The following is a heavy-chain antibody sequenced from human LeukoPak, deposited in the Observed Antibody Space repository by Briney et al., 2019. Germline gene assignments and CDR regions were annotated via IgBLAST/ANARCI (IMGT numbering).Heavy chain of an antibody. J-gene: IGHJ4*02. CDR2: ISSSGSTI. CDR1: GFTFSDYY. D-gene: IGHD3-22*01. CDR3: ARARYYDSSETDY. Sequence: GGSLRLSCAASGFTFSDYYMSWIRQAPGKGLEWVSYISSSGSTIYYADSVKGRFTISRDNAKNSLYLQMNSLRAEDTAVYYCARARYYDSSETDYWGQGTLVTVSS. V-gene: IGHV3-11*04.